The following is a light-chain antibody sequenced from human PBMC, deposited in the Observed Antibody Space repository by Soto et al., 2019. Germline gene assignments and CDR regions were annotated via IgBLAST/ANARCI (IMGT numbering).Light chain of an antibody. Sequence: EIVMTQSPATVPASKGERVTLSCRASQSVNSDLAWYQQTPGQAPRPLIYDASTRAAGVPARFSGSGSGTEFTLTISSLQSEDFALYYCQQYSQWPLYTFGQGTKVDIK. CDR1: QSVNSD. J-gene: IGKJ2*01. V-gene: IGKV3-15*01. CDR3: QQYSQWPLYT. CDR2: DAS.